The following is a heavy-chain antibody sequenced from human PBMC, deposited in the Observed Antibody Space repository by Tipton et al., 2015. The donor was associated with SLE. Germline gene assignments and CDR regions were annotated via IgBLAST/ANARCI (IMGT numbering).Heavy chain of an antibody. CDR1: GGSFSGYY. J-gene: IGHJ4*02. V-gene: IGHV4-34*01. D-gene: IGHD5-12*01. CDR3: ARGGGYNFDY. Sequence: LRLSCAVYGGSFSGYYWSWIRQPPGKGLEWIGNIYHSGSTFYNPSLKSRVTISVDTSKNQFSLKLSSVTAADTAVYYCARGGGYNFDYWGQGTLVTVSS. CDR2: IYHSGST.